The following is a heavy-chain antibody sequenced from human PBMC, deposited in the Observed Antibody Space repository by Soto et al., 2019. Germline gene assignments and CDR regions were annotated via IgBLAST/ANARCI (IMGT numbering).Heavy chain of an antibody. V-gene: IGHV1-8*01. Sequence: QVQLVQSGAEVKEPGASVKVSCKASGYTFTNYDINWVRQATGQGPEWMGWMNPDSGDTGYVPNFQGRVTMTRSTSISTAYMELSDLRSEDTAVYYCARSRGGTGVHFDFWGQGTQVTVSP. J-gene: IGHJ4*02. CDR3: ARSRGGTGVHFDF. CDR1: GYTFTNYD. D-gene: IGHD7-27*01. CDR2: MNPDSGDT.